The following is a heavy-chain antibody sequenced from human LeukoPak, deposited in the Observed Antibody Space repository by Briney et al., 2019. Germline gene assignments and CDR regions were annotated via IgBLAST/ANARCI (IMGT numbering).Heavy chain of an antibody. J-gene: IGHJ4*02. V-gene: IGHV3-30-3*01. CDR1: GFTFSSYA. Sequence: QPGGSLRLSCAASGFTFSSYAMHWVRQAPGKGLEWVAVISYDGSNKYYADSVKGRFTISRDNSKNTLYLQMNSLRAEDTAVYYCARDGGDSYGSHRIYYFDYWGQGTLVTVSS. CDR2: ISYDGSNK. D-gene: IGHD5-18*01. CDR3: ARDGGDSYGSHRIYYFDY.